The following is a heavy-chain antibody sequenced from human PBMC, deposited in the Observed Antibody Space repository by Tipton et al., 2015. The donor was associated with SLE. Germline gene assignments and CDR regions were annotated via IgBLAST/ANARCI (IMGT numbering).Heavy chain of an antibody. Sequence: SLRLSCAASGFSVSGHYMSWVRQAPGKGLEWVSVIYSGGTTYYADSVKGRFTTSRDSSENTLYLQMKSPRPEDTAVYYCARDRIIMYRGALGVWGKGTTVTVSS. V-gene: IGHV3-66*02. J-gene: IGHJ6*04. CDR2: IYSGGTT. CDR1: GFSVSGHY. CDR3: ARDRIIMYRGALGV. D-gene: IGHD3-10*01.